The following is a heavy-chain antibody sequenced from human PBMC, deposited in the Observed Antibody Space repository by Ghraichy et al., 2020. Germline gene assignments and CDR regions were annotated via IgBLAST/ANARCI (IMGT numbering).Heavy chain of an antibody. V-gene: IGHV1-46*01. CDR3: ARDGEGVKVYGDHAYYYYMDV. CDR2: INPSGGST. Sequence: ASVKVSCKASGYTFTSYYMHWVRQAPGQGLEWMGIINPSGGSTSYAQKFQGRVTMTRDTSTSTVYMELSSLRSEDTAVYYCARDGEGVKVYGDHAYYYYMDVWGKGTTVTVSS. CDR1: GYTFTSYY. J-gene: IGHJ6*03. D-gene: IGHD4-17*01.